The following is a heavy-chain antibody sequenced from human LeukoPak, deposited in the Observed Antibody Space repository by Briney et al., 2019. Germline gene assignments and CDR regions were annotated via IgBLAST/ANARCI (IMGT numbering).Heavy chain of an antibody. J-gene: IGHJ6*02. CDR2: ISSSSSYI. CDR3: ARGYSSGWYRYYYYGMDV. D-gene: IGHD6-19*01. Sequence: PGGSLRLSCEASGFTITNSGLNWVRQAPGKGLEWVSSISSSSSYIYYADSVKGRFTISRDNAKNSLYLQMNSLRAEDTAVYYCARGYSSGWYRYYYYGMDVWGQGTTVTVSS. CDR1: GFTITNSG. V-gene: IGHV3-21*01.